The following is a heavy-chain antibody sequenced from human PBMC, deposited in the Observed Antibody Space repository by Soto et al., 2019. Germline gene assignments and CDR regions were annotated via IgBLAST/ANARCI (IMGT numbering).Heavy chain of an antibody. D-gene: IGHD6-13*01. CDR1: GYSISSGNY. V-gene: IGHV4-38-2*01. CDR2: IHYSGTTSFFP. CDR3: AAGEASSRNLAPYYLDF. Sequence: KTSETLSLTCAVSGYSISSGNYWGWIRQPPGKGLEWIGYIHYSGTTSFFPSYNPSLRSRVTISEDTSKNQFSLKLLSVTTADTAVYFCAAGEASSRNLAPYYLDFWGQGTLVTVSS. J-gene: IGHJ4*02.